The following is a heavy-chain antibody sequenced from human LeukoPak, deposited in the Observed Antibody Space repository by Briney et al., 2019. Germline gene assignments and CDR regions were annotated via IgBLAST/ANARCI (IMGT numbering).Heavy chain of an antibody. D-gene: IGHD6-13*01. V-gene: IGHV1-2*02. CDR3: ARGGYCTTSSCYN. Sequence: ASVKVSCKIPRHTFTTYFIYWVRQAPGQGLEWMGWINPSTGGTNSAQEFQGRITMTRDTSTSTAYMELSSPRSDDTAVYYCARGGYCTTSSCYNWGQGTLVTVSS. CDR1: RHTFTTYF. CDR2: INPSTGGT. J-gene: IGHJ4*02.